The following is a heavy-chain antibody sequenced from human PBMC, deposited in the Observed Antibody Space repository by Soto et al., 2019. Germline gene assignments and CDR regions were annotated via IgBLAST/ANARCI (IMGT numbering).Heavy chain of an antibody. Sequence: GGSLRLSCAASGFTFSSYSMNWVRQAPGKGLEWVSSISSSSSYIYYADSVKGRFTISRDNAKNSLYLQMNSLRAEDTAVYYCARDGYYDSSGYFYTDYWGQGTLFTVSS. J-gene: IGHJ4*02. D-gene: IGHD3-22*01. CDR1: GFTFSSYS. CDR2: ISSSSSYI. CDR3: ARDGYYDSSGYFYTDY. V-gene: IGHV3-21*01.